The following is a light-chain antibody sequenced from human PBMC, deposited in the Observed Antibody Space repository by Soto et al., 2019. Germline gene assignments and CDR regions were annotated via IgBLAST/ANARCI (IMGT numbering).Light chain of an antibody. J-gene: IGKJ4*01. V-gene: IGKV1-17*01. CDR3: LQQNTYPLT. CDR2: AAS. CDR1: QDIRGD. Sequence: DIQMTQSPSSLSAFVGDRVTITCRASQDIRGDLGWYQQKPGKAPKRLIYAASSLQSGVPSRFSGSGAGTEFTLTISSLQPEEFATFYCLQQNTYPLTFGGGTKVEI.